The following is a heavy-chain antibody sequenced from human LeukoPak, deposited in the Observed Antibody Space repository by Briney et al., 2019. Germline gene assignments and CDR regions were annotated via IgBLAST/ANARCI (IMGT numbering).Heavy chain of an antibody. CDR1: GGTLSSYA. J-gene: IGHJ3*02. CDR3: ASSHLVYDYGDPDAFDI. V-gene: IGHV1-69*13. CDR2: IIPIFGTA. D-gene: IGHD4-17*01. Sequence: ASVKVSCKASGGTLSSYAISWVRQAPGQGLEWMGGIIPIFGTANYAQKFQGRVTITADESTSTACMELSSLRSEDTAVYYCASSHLVYDYGDPDAFDIWGQGTMVTVSS.